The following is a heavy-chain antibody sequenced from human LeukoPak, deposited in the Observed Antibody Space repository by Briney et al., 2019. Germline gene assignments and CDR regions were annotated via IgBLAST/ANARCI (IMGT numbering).Heavy chain of an antibody. Sequence: PSETLSLTCTVSGGSISSYYWSWIRQPPGKGLEWIGYIYYSGTTNYNPSLKSRVTMSVDTSKNQFSLKLSSVTAADTAVYYCARDLGSGDAFDIWGQGTMVTVSS. D-gene: IGHD1-26*01. CDR2: IYYSGTT. CDR1: GGSISSYY. J-gene: IGHJ3*02. CDR3: ARDLGSGDAFDI. V-gene: IGHV4-59*12.